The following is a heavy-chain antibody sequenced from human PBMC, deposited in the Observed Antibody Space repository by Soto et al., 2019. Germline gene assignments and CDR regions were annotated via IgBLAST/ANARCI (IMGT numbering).Heavy chain of an antibody. Sequence: QVPLVESGGGLVKPGGSLRLSCAASGFTFSDYYMSWIRQAPGKGLEWVSYISHSGTYTNYADSVKGRFTISRDNAKNSLYLQMNSLRAEDTAVFYCARVPISRGSGWYDFDFWGQGTVVTVSS. J-gene: IGHJ4*02. V-gene: IGHV3-11*06. CDR2: ISHSGTYT. D-gene: IGHD6-19*01. CDR3: ARVPISRGSGWYDFDF. CDR1: GFTFSDYY.